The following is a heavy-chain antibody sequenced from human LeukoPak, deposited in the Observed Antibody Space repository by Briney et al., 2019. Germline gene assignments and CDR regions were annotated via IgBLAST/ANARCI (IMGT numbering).Heavy chain of an antibody. CDR1: GYTFTGYY. CDR2: INPNSGGT. J-gene: IGHJ5*02. CDR3: ASGYCSSTSCYPNWFDP. D-gene: IGHD2-2*03. V-gene: IGHV1-2*02. Sequence: ASVKVSCKASGYTFTGYYMHWVRQAPGQGLEWMGWINPNSGGTNYAQKFQGRVTMTRDTSISTAYMELSRLRSDDTAVYYCASGYCSSTSCYPNWFDPWGQGTLVTVSS.